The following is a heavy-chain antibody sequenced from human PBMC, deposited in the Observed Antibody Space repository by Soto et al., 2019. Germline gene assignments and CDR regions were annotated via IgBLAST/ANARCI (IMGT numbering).Heavy chain of an antibody. Sequence: SETLSLTCVVSGGPVSGDDLYWSWIRHLPGKGLEWIANVYHTGTTYYNPSPKGRVSMSVDTSQNQFSLILASVTAAATAVYYCARALVTDYNSIDYHYYFAMAVWGQGTSVTVSS. D-gene: IGHD6-6*01. V-gene: IGHV4-31*02. CDR2: VYHTGTT. J-gene: IGHJ6*02. CDR1: GGPVSGDDLY. CDR3: ARALVTDYNSIDYHYYFAMAV.